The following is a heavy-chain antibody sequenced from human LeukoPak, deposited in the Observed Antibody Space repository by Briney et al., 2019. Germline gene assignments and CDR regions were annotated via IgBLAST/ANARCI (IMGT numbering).Heavy chain of an antibody. CDR2: ISYDGSNK. D-gene: IGHD4-17*01. J-gene: IGHJ4*02. V-gene: IGHV3-30*18. CDR1: GFTFSSYG. Sequence: PGGSLRLSCAASGFTFSSYGMHWVRQAPGKRLEWVAVISYDGSNKYYADSVKGRFTISRDNSKNTLYLQMNSLRAEDTAVYYCAKDVYGDYFDYWGQGTLVTVSS. CDR3: AKDVYGDYFDY.